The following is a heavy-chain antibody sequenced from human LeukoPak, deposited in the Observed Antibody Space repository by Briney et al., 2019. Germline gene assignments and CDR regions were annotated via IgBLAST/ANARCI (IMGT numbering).Heavy chain of an antibody. V-gene: IGHV3-74*01. CDR3: ARGASGYSYG. J-gene: IGHJ4*02. Sequence: GGSLRLSCAASGFTFSSYWMHWVRQVPGKGLVWVSRINSDGTSTTYADSVKGRFTISRDNAKNTPYLQMNSLRAEDTAVYYCARGASGYSYGWGQGTLVTVSS. CDR2: INSDGTST. CDR1: GFTFSSYW. D-gene: IGHD5-18*01.